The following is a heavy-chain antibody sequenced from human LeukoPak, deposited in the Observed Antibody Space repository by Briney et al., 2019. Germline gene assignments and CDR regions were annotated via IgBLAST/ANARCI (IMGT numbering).Heavy chain of an antibody. CDR1: GGSISSSSYY. CDR3: ARQGRYFDWFPTKGWFDP. CDR2: IYYSGST. D-gene: IGHD3-9*01. Sequence: PSETLSLTCTVSGGSISSSSYYWGWIRQPPGKGLEWIGSIYYSGSTYYNPSLKSRVTISVDTSKNQFSLKLSSVTAADTAVYYCARQGRYFDWFPTKGWFDPWGQGTLVTVSS. J-gene: IGHJ5*02. V-gene: IGHV4-39*01.